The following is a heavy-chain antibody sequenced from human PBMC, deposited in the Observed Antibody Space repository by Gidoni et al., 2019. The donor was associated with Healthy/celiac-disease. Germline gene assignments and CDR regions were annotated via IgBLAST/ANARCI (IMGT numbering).Heavy chain of an antibody. J-gene: IGHJ4*02. Sequence: EVQLLESGGGLVQPGGSLRLSCAPSGFLFSSYALSWVREAPGKGLEWVSAISGSGGSTYYADSVKGRFTISRDNSKNTLYLQMNSLRAEDTAVYYCANAYGDHEDYWGQGTLVTVSS. CDR2: ISGSGGST. D-gene: IGHD4-17*01. CDR1: GFLFSSYA. CDR3: ANAYGDHEDY. V-gene: IGHV3-23*01.